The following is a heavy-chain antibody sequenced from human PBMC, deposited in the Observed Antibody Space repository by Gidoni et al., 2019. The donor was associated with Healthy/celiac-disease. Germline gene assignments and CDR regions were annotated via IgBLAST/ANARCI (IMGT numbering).Heavy chain of an antibody. CDR3: AKDRGRRSYTHTSPFDY. D-gene: IGHD1-26*01. Sequence: QVQLVESGGGVVQPGRSLRLSCAASGCTFSSSGMHWVRQAPGKGLEWVAVISYDGSNKYYADSVKGRFTISRDNSKNTLYLQMNSLRAEDTAVYYCAKDRGRRSYTHTSPFDYWGQGTLVTVSS. J-gene: IGHJ4*02. V-gene: IGHV3-30*18. CDR2: ISYDGSNK. CDR1: GCTFSSSG.